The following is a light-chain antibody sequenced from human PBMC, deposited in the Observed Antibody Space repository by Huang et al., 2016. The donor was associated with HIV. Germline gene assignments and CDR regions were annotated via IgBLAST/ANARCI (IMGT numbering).Light chain of an antibody. CDR3: QQYNNWLA. CDR2: GAS. Sequence: EIVMTQSPATLSVSPGERATLSCRASQTVNSNLAWYQHKPGQAPSLLIYGASTRATGVPARFSGSGSGTKFTLTISGLQSEDFAVYYCQQYNNWLAFGQGTKVEIK. J-gene: IGKJ1*01. V-gene: IGKV3-15*01. CDR1: QTVNSN.